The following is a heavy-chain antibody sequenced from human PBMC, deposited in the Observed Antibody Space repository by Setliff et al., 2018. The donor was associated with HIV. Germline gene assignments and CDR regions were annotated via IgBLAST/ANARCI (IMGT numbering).Heavy chain of an antibody. CDR2: ISNSSPGNT. V-gene: IGHV3-23*01. J-gene: IGHJ4*02. Sequence: PGGSLRLSCAASGFTFSDYYMTWIRQAPGKGLAWVSAISNSSPGNTYYADSVRGRFTISRDNSKNTLFLQMNSLRAEDTAVYYCGTYYYGSGKIDYWGQGTLVTVSS. CDR1: GFTFSDYY. D-gene: IGHD3-10*01. CDR3: GTYYYGSGKIDY.